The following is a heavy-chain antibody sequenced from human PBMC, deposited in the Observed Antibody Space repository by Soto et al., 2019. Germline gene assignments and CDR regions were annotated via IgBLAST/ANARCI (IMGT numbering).Heavy chain of an antibody. J-gene: IGHJ3*02. V-gene: IGHV4-61*01. Sequence: SETLSLTCTVSGGSVSSGSYYWSWIRQPPGKGLEWVGYMYYSGSTNYNPSLKSRVTISLDTSKNQFSLKLSSVTAADTAVYFCARTRDFWSGNDAFDIWGQGTMVTVSS. CDR2: MYYSGST. CDR1: GGSVSSGSYY. CDR3: ARTRDFWSGNDAFDI. D-gene: IGHD3-3*01.